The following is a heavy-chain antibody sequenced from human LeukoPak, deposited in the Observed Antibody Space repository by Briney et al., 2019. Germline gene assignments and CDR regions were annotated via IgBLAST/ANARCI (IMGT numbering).Heavy chain of an antibody. D-gene: IGHD3-22*01. V-gene: IGHV4-4*07. J-gene: IGHJ4*02. CDR2: IYTSGRT. Sequence: SETLSPTCTVSGGSISSYYWSWIRQPAGKGLEWIGRIYTSGRTNYNPSLKSRVTMSVDTSKNQFSLKLSSVTAADTAVYYCARDRPYYYDSCDAFDIWGQGTLVTVSS. CDR1: GGSISSYY. CDR3: ARDRPYYYDSCDAFDI.